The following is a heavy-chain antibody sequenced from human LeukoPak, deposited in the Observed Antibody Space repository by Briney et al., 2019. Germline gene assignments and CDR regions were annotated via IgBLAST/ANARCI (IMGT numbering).Heavy chain of an antibody. CDR1: GYTFTSYA. Sequence: ASVTVSCTASGYTFTSYAMHWVRQAPGQRLEWMGWINAGNGNTKYSQKFQGRVTITRDTSASTAYMELSSLRSEDTAVYYCARVRFYDFWSGYYLDYYYGMDVWGQGTTVTVSS. V-gene: IGHV1-3*01. CDR3: ARVRFYDFWSGYYLDYYYGMDV. CDR2: INAGNGNT. J-gene: IGHJ6*02. D-gene: IGHD3-3*01.